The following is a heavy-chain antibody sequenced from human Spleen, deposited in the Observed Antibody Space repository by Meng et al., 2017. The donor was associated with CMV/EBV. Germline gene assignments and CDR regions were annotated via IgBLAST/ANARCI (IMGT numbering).Heavy chain of an antibody. V-gene: IGHV1-2*02. CDR3: ARDLRLAGRNPGDYGMDV. Sequence: ASVKVSCKASGYTFTAHYFHWVRQAPGQGLEWMGWIHPHRGDTNYAQQFQGRVTLTRDTSINTGYMELTRLTSDDTAVYYCARDLRLAGRNPGDYGMDVWGQGTTVTVSS. CDR1: GYTFTAHY. CDR2: IHPHRGDT. J-gene: IGHJ6*02. D-gene: IGHD6-6*01.